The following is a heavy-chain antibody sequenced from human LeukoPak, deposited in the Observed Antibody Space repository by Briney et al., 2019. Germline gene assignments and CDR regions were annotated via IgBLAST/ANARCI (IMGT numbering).Heavy chain of an antibody. CDR1: GYSFTSYW. D-gene: IGHD2-2*01. V-gene: IGHV5-51*01. J-gene: IGHJ3*02. CDR3: ARQRVIVPAAMDAFDI. CDR2: IYPGDSDT. Sequence: GGSLKISCKGSGYSFTSYWIGWVRQMPGKGLEWMGIIYPGDSDTRHSPSFQGQVTISADKSISTAYLQWSSLKASDTAMYYCARQRVIVPAAMDAFDIWGQGTMVTVSS.